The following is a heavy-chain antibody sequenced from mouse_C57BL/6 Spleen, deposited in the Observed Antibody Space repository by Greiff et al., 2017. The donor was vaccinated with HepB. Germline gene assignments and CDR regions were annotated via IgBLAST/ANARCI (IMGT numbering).Heavy chain of an antibody. V-gene: IGHV14-4*01. CDR3: TTLLYYYGSSFYYAMDY. Sequence: EVHLVESGAELVRPGASVKLSCTASGFNIKDDYMHWVKQRPEQGLEWIGWIDPENGDTEYASKFQGKATITADTSSNTAYLQLSSLTSEDTAVYYCTTLLYYYGSSFYYAMDYWGQGTSVTVSS. CDR1: GFNIKDDY. CDR2: IDPENGDT. J-gene: IGHJ4*01. D-gene: IGHD1-1*01.